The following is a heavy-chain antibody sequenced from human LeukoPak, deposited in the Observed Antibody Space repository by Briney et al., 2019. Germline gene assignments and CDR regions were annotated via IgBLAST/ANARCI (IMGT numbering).Heavy chain of an antibody. D-gene: IGHD5-24*01. CDR2: IYTSGST. J-gene: IGHJ6*03. V-gene: IGHV4-4*07. CDR3: ARTGDGYNYYNYYYMDV. Sequence: SETLSLTCTVSGGSISSYYWSWIRQPAGKGLEWIGRIYTSGSTNYNPSLKSRVTISVDMPNNQFSLKMSSVTAADTAVYYCARTGDGYNYYNYYYMDVWGKGTTVTVTS. CDR1: GGSISSYY.